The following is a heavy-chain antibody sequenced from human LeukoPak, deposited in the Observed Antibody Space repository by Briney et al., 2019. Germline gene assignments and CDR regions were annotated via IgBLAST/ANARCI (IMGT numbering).Heavy chain of an antibody. D-gene: IGHD6-13*01. CDR1: GGSFSGYY. CDR3: ARSTKRGYSSPFDP. Sequence: SETLSLTCAVYGGSFSGYYWSWIRQPPGKGLEWIGEINHSGSTNYNPSLKSRVTISVGTSKNQFSLKLSSVTAADTAVYYCARSTKRGYSSPFDPWGQGTLVTVSS. CDR2: INHSGST. J-gene: IGHJ5*02. V-gene: IGHV4-34*01.